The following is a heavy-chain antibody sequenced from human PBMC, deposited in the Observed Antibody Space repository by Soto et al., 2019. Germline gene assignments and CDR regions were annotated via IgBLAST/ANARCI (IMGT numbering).Heavy chain of an antibody. Sequence: SETLSLTCTVSGGSISSGDYHWSWIRQPPXKGLEWIGYIYYSGSTYYNPSLKSRVTISVDTSKNQFSLKLSSVTAADTAVYYCARGGYYYGSGSYDGMDVWGQGTTVTVSS. D-gene: IGHD3-10*01. CDR3: ARGGYYYGSGSYDGMDV. CDR2: IYYSGST. V-gene: IGHV4-30-4*01. J-gene: IGHJ6*02. CDR1: GGSISSGDYH.